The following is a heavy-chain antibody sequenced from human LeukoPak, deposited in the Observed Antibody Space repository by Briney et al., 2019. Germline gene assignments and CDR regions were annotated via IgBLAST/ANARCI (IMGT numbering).Heavy chain of an antibody. V-gene: IGHV3-48*04. J-gene: IGHJ4*02. CDR1: GFTFSSYT. CDR3: ARDAPAGEKPEYFFDY. CDR2: IGRGIT. Sequence: GGSLRLSCAASGFTFSSYTMNWVRQAPGKGLEWVSHIGRGITYADSVKGRFTISRDNAKNSVYLQMNSLRAEDTAVYYCARDAPAGEKPEYFFDYWGQGTLVTVSP.